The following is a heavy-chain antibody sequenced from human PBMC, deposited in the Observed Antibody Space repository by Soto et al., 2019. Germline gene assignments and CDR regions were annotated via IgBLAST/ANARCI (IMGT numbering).Heavy chain of an antibody. CDR1: GFTFSSNW. V-gene: IGHV3-7*05. J-gene: IGHJ4*02. CDR3: ARAIIGYRDFDY. D-gene: IGHD1-1*01. CDR2: IKQDGSEK. Sequence: PGGSLRLSCAASGFTFSSNWMSWVRQAPGKGLEWVANIKQDGSEKYYVDSVKGRFTISRDNAKNSLYLQMNSLRAEDTAVYYCARAIIGYRDFDYWGQGTLVTVAS.